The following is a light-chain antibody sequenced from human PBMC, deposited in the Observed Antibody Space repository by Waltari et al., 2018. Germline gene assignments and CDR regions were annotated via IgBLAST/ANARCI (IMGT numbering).Light chain of an antibody. Sequence: QSVLTQPPSASGTPGQRVTISCSGSNSNIGSNSVCWFQQLPGTAPKLPMYGNEHRPSGVPDRFSGCKSGTSASLAISGLQSEDEADYYCATWDDSQRVFGTGTKVTVL. V-gene: IGLV1-44*01. J-gene: IGLJ1*01. CDR3: ATWDDSQRV. CDR1: NSNIGSNS. CDR2: GNE.